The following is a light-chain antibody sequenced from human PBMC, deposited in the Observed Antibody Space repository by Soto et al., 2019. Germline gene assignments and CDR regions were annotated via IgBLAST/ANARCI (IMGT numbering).Light chain of an antibody. CDR3: SAHGGTNPYV. Sequence: QSAPTQPPSASGSPGQSVAISCTGTASDIGGYTFVSWYQQHPGKAPKLLIYDVNKRPSGVPDRFSGSKSGNTASLTVSGLQAEDEADYYCSAHGGTNPYVFGTGTKVTVL. CDR1: ASDIGGYTF. CDR2: DVN. V-gene: IGLV2-8*01. J-gene: IGLJ1*01.